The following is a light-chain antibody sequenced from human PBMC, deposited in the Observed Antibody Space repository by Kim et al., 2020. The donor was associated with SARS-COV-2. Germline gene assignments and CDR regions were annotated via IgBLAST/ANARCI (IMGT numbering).Light chain of an antibody. CDR2: DVS. V-gene: IGKV3-11*01. CDR3: QQRTTWPPWT. CDR1: QSIDSY. J-gene: IGKJ1*01. Sequence: EIVLTQSPGTLSLSPGERATLSCRASQSIDSYLAWYQQRPGQPPRLLIYDVSNRATGIPARFSGSGSGTDFTLTISRLEPEDFAVYYCQQRTTWPPWTFGQGTKVDIK.